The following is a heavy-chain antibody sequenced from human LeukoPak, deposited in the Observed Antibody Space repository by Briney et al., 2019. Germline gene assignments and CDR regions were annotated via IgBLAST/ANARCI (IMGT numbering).Heavy chain of an antibody. Sequence: GGSLRLSCAASGFTFSSYAMSWVRQAPGKGLEWVSVIYSGGSTYYADSVKGRFTISRHNSKNTLYLQMNSLRAEDTAVYYCARHYDILTGPRPYGMDVWGQGTTVTVSS. CDR3: ARHYDILTGPRPYGMDV. CDR1: GFTFSSYA. J-gene: IGHJ6*02. V-gene: IGHV3-53*04. D-gene: IGHD3-9*01. CDR2: IYSGGST.